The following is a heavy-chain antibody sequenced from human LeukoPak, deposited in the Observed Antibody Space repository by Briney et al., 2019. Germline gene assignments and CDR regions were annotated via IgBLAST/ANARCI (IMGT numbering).Heavy chain of an antibody. D-gene: IGHD3-22*01. Sequence: ASVKVSCKASGYTFTSYGISWVRQAPGQGLEWMGIINPSGGSTTYAQKFQGRVTMTRDTSTSTVYVEVSSLRSEDTAVYYCARAYYHASSAYYFPLDYWGQGTLVTVSS. J-gene: IGHJ4*02. CDR3: ARAYYHASSAYYFPLDY. CDR1: GYTFTSYG. V-gene: IGHV1-46*01. CDR2: INPSGGST.